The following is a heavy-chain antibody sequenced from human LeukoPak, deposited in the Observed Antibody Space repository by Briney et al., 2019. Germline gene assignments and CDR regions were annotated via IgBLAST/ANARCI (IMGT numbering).Heavy chain of an antibody. D-gene: IGHD3-10*01. V-gene: IGHV4-61*02. Sequence: SKTLSLTCSVSGDSISSGSYYWSWIRQPAGKGLEWIGRIYTSGSTNYIPSLKSRLTISVDTSKNQFSLRLSSVIAADTAVYYCARDAWFGAGRTFAYWGQGTLVTVSS. J-gene: IGHJ4*02. CDR1: GDSISSGSYY. CDR2: IYTSGST. CDR3: ARDAWFGAGRTFAY.